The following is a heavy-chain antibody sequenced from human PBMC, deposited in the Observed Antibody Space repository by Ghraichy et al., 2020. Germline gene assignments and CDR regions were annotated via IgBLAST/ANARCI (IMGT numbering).Heavy chain of an antibody. Sequence: SQTLSLTCTVSGGSISSYYWSWIRQPPGKGLEWIWYIYYSGSTNYNPSIKSRVTISVDTSKNQFSLKLSSVTAADTAVYYCARDNDYGGKGFGCAFDIWGQGTMVTVSS. V-gene: IGHV4-59*01. CDR1: GGSISSYY. D-gene: IGHD4-23*01. J-gene: IGHJ3*02. CDR2: IYYSGST. CDR3: ARDNDYGGKGFGCAFDI.